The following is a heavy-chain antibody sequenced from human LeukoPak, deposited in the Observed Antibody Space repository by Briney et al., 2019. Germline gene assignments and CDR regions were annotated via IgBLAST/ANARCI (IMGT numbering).Heavy chain of an antibody. D-gene: IGHD3-22*01. CDR3: AKGGHCTSSSCYYFDS. Sequence: PGGSLRLSCIASGFPFSNSDMHWVRQAPGKGLEWVAVIWDNGNNKYYGDSVNGRFTISRDNSKNTLHLQMNSLRAEDTAMYYCAKGGHCTSSSCYYFDSSGQGALVTVSA. J-gene: IGHJ4*02. CDR1: GFPFSNSD. V-gene: IGHV3-33*06. CDR2: IWDNGNNK.